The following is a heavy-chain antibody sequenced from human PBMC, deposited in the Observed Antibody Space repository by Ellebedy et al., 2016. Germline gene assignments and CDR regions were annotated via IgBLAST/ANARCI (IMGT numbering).Heavy chain of an antibody. J-gene: IGHJ4*02. CDR3: ARMGSSGWYGGSG. V-gene: IGHV1-3*01. CDR2: INAGNGNT. CDR1: GYTFTSYA. D-gene: IGHD6-19*01. Sequence: ASVKVSCKASGYTFTSYAMHWVRQAPGQRLEWMGWINAGNGNTKYSQKFQGRVTITRDTSASTAYMELSSLRSEDTAVYYCARMGSSGWYGGSGWGQGTLVTVSS.